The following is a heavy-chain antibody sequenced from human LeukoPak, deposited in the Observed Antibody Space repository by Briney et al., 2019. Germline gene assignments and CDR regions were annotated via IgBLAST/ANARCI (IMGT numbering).Heavy chain of an antibody. CDR1: GGSISSYY. J-gene: IGHJ6*02. D-gene: IGHD6-13*01. CDR2: IYYSGST. CDR3: ARDSSDSSSWYAGVDYYYYGMDV. Sequence: SETLSLTCTVSGGSISSYYWSWIRQPPGKGLEWIGYIYYSGSTNYNPSLKSRVTISVDTSKNQFSLKLSSVTAADTAVYYCARDSSDSSSWYAGVDYYYYGMDVWGQGTTVTVSS. V-gene: IGHV4-59*01.